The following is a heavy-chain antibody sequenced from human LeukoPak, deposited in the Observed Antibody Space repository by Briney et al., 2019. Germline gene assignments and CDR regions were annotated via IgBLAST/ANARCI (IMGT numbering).Heavy chain of an antibody. CDR2: ISYDGSNK. CDR3: ARDSITMVRGAMDV. Sequence: GGSLRLSCAASRFTFSSYGMHWVRQAPGKGLEWVAVISYDGSNKYYADSVKGRFTISRDNSKNTLYLQMNSLRAEDTAVYYCARDSITMVRGAMDVWGKGTTVTISS. D-gene: IGHD3-10*01. J-gene: IGHJ6*04. CDR1: RFTFSSYG. V-gene: IGHV3-30*03.